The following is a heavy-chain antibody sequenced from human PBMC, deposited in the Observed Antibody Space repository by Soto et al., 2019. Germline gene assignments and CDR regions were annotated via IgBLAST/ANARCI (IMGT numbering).Heavy chain of an antibody. D-gene: IGHD3-3*01. Sequence: SVKVSGRASGYSFISFAMHWVRQAPGQGLEWMGWTNTIFGTTNYSQKFQGRVTITADESTSTAYMELSSLRSEDTAVYYCATKSTIFGWYVWGKGTTVTVS. V-gene: IGHV1-69*13. CDR1: GYSFISFA. J-gene: IGHJ6*03. CDR3: ATKSTIFGWYV. CDR2: TNTIFGTT.